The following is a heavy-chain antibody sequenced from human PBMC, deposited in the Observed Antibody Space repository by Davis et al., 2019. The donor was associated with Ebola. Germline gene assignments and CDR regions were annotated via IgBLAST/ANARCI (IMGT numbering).Heavy chain of an antibody. CDR3: ARIGYSSSWYVPNFDY. CDR2: IYYSGST. J-gene: IGHJ4*02. D-gene: IGHD6-13*01. V-gene: IGHV4-39*01. Sequence: PSETLSLTCTVSGGSISSSSYYWGWIRQPPGKGLEWIGSIYYSGSTYYNPSLKSRVTISVDTSKNQFSLKLSSVTAADTAVYYCARIGYSSSWYVPNFDYWGQGTLVTVSS. CDR1: GGSISSSSYY.